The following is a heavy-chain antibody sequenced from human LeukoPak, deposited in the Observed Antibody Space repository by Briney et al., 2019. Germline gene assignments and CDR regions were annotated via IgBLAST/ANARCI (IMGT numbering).Heavy chain of an antibody. D-gene: IGHD3-22*01. CDR2: IYYTGST. V-gene: IGHV4-59*01. CDR3: ARAVVLYYFDY. Sequence: SETLSLTCTVSSGSIRDYYWSWIQQPPGKGLEWIGYIYYTGSTTSNPSLKSRVTISVDTSQNQFSLKLTSVTAADTAVYYCARAVVLYYFDYWGQGTLVTVSS. CDR1: SGSIRDYY. J-gene: IGHJ4*02.